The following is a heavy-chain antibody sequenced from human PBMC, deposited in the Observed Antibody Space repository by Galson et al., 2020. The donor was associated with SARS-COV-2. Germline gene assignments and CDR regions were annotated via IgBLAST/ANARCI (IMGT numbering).Heavy chain of an antibody. J-gene: IGHJ1*01. V-gene: IGHV4-31*03. CDR2: IFSSGST. CDR3: ARPQRGEMSSID. Sequence: ASETLSLTCTVSGGSISNAVYYYWSWIRQHPGKDLEWIGHIFSSGSTYYNPSLKGRVSISADPSTNRFSLRLTSVTAADTAIYYCARPQRGEMSSIDWGRGTLVTVSS. CDR1: GGSISNAVYY.